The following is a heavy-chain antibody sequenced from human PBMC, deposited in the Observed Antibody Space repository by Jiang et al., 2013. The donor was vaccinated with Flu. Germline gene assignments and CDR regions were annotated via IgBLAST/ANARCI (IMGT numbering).Heavy chain of an antibody. J-gene: IGHJ3*02. CDR3: ASPYYYDAFDI. CDR1: GASISSYY. CDR2: IHHSGTT. Sequence: RLLKPSETLSLTCTVSGASISSYYWSWIRQPPGKGLEWIGEIHHSGTTNYNPSLQSRVTISLDRSKNQFSLKLSSVTAADTAVYYCASPYYYDAFDIWGQGTMVTVSS. V-gene: IGHV4-59*12. D-gene: IGHD3-22*01.